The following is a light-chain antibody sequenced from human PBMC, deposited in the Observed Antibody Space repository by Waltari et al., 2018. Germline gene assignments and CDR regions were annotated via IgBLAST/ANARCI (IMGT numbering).Light chain of an antibody. CDR3: QQYYRSRT. Sequence: DIVMTQSPDSLAVSLGERATIDCKSSQSVFYRSDNKNYLAWYQHKPGQPPKLLFYWASTRESEVPDRFSASGSGTDFTLTINNLQAEDVAVYYCQQYYRSRTFGQGTKVEIK. V-gene: IGKV4-1*01. CDR2: WAS. J-gene: IGKJ1*01. CDR1: QSVFYRSDNKNY.